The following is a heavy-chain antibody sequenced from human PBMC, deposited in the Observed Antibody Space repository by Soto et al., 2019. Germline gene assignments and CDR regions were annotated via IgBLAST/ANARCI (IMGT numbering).Heavy chain of an antibody. J-gene: IGHJ5*02. Sequence: QVQLQESGPGLVKPSQTLSLTCTVSGGSISSGGYYWSWIRQHPGKGLEWIGYIYYSGSTYYNPSLKSRVTISVDTSKNQSSLKLSSVTAADTAVYYCASRRAAAGEHWFDPWGQGTLVTVSS. CDR3: ASRRAAAGEHWFDP. CDR2: IYYSGST. V-gene: IGHV4-31*03. D-gene: IGHD6-13*01. CDR1: GGSISSGGYY.